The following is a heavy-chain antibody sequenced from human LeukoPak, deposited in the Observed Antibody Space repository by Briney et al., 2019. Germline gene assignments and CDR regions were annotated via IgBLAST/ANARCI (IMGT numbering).Heavy chain of an antibody. J-gene: IGHJ4*02. V-gene: IGHV3-23*01. CDR2: ISDSGGRT. Sequence: PGGSLRLSCAASGFSFSTYYVNWVRQAPGKGLEWVSLISDSGGRTYYADSVKGRFTISRDNSKNTLYLQMSSLRVEDTAVYYCAKERQTTTAFDSWGQGTLVTVSS. CDR1: GFSFSTYY. D-gene: IGHD4-17*01. CDR3: AKERQTTTAFDS.